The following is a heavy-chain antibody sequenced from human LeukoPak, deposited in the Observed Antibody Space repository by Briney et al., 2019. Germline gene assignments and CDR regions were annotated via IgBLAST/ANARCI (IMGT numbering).Heavy chain of an antibody. V-gene: IGHV3-11*04. CDR1: GFTFSDYY. D-gene: IGHD6-6*01. Sequence: NPGGSLRLSCAASGFTFSDYYMSWIRQAPGKGLEWVSDISSSGSTIYYADSVKGRFTISRDNAKNSLYLQMKSLRAEDTAVYYCATDSRKYTSSSLRGRISWGQGTLVTVSS. CDR3: ATDSRKYTSSSLRGRIS. J-gene: IGHJ5*02. CDR2: ISSSGSTI.